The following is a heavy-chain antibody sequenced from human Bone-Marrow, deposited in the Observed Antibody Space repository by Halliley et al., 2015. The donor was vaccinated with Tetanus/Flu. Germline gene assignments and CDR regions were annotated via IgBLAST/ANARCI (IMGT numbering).Heavy chain of an antibody. D-gene: IGHD6-19*01. J-gene: IGHJ3*01. V-gene: IGHV3-23*01. CDR3: AKGEGGYYSGWYLGPNAYDF. Sequence: SLRLSCAASGFTFSDYPMSWVRQAPGKGLECVSVISGSGDSTHYADSVKGRFTISRDNSKNTLSLQMNSLRAEDTAVYFCAKGEGGYYSGWYLGPNAYDFWGQGTMVSVSS. CDR2: ISGSGDST. CDR1: GFTFSDYP.